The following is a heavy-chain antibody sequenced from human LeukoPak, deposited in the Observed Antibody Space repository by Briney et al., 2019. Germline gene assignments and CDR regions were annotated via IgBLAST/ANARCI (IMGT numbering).Heavy chain of an antibody. CDR2: IDPSDSYT. V-gene: IGHV5-10-1*01. J-gene: IGHJ4*02. D-gene: IGHD3-9*01. CDR1: GYSFTSYW. CDR3: ARPGKSVGPELVIEL. Sequence: RGESLKISCKGSGYSFTSYWISWVCQMPGKGLEWMGRIDPSDSYTNYGPSFQGHVTISADKSISTTYLQWSSLKASNTAMYYRARPGKSVGPELVIELWGQGTLVTVSS.